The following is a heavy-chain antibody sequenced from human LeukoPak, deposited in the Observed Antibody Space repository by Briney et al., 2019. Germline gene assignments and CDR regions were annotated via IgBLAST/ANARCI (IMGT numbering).Heavy chain of an antibody. D-gene: IGHD3-22*01. Sequence: ASVKVSCKASGYTFTSYAMHWVRQAPGQRLEWTGWINAGNGNTKYSQKFQGRVTITRDTSASTAYMELSSLRSEDTAVYYCARDRLMIRGVVVVSWFDPWGQGTLVTVSS. CDR3: ARDRLMIRGVVVVSWFDP. J-gene: IGHJ5*02. CDR1: GYTFTSYA. CDR2: INAGNGNT. V-gene: IGHV1-3*01.